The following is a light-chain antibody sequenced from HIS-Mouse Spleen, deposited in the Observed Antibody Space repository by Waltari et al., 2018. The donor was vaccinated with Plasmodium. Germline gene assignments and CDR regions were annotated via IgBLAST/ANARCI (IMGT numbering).Light chain of an antibody. CDR1: SSNIGAGYD. J-gene: IGLJ2*01. Sequence: QRVTISCTGSSSNIGAGYDVHWYQQLPGTAPKLLIYGNSNRPSGVPDRFSGSKSGTSASLAITGLQAEDDADYYCQSYDSSLSGSVFGGGTKLTVL. CDR2: GNS. CDR3: QSYDSSLSGSV. V-gene: IGLV1-40*01.